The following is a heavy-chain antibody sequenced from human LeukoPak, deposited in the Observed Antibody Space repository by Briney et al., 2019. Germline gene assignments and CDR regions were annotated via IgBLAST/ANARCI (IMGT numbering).Heavy chain of an antibody. CDR2: INPNSGGT. CDR1: GYTFAGYY. J-gene: IGHJ4*02. CDR3: ARGPPVLRYFDWPDFDY. V-gene: IGHV1-2*06. D-gene: IGHD3-9*01. Sequence: ALVKVSCKASGYTFAGYYMHWVRQAPGQGLEWMGRINPNSGGTNYAQKFQGRVTMTRDTSISTAYMELSRLRSDDTAVYYCARGPPVLRYFDWPDFDYWGQGTLVTVSS.